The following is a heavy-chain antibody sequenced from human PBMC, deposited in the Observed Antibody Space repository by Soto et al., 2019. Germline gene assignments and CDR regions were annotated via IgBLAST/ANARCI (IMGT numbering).Heavy chain of an antibody. D-gene: IGHD2-21*02. CDR2: IIPIFGTA. CDR1: GGTFSSYA. Sequence: QVQLVQSGAEVKKPGSSVKVSCKASGGTFSSYAISWVRQAPGQGLEWMGGIIPIFGTANYAKKFQGRVTITADKSTSTAYMELSSLRSEDTAVYYCAREHIVVVTAPHDAFDIWGQGTMVTVSS. J-gene: IGHJ3*02. CDR3: AREHIVVVTAPHDAFDI. V-gene: IGHV1-69*06.